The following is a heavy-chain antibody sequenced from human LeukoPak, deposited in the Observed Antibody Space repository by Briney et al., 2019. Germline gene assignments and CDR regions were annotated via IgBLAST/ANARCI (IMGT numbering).Heavy chain of an antibody. D-gene: IGHD2-2*01. V-gene: IGHV1-58*01. CDR3: AALVVPAASYYYGMDV. Sequence: SVKVSCKASGFTFTSSAVQRVRQARGQRLEWIGWIVVGSGNTNYAQKFQERVTITRDMSTSTAYMELSSLRSEDTAVYYCAALVVPAASYYYGMDVWGQGTTVTVSS. CDR1: GFTFTSSA. CDR2: IVVGSGNT. J-gene: IGHJ6*02.